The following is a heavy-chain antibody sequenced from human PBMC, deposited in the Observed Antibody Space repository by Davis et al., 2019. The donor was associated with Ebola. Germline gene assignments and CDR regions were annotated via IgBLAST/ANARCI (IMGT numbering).Heavy chain of an antibody. J-gene: IGHJ4*02. D-gene: IGHD2-8*01. CDR3: AKSDCTNGVCPGFDY. CDR2: ISGSGGST. Sequence: SCAASGFTFSSYAMSWVRQAPGKGLEWVSAISGSGGSTYYADSVKGRFTISRDNSKNTLYLQMNSLRAEDTAVYYCAKSDCTNGVCPGFDYWGQGTLVTVSS. CDR1: GFTFSSYA. V-gene: IGHV3-23*01.